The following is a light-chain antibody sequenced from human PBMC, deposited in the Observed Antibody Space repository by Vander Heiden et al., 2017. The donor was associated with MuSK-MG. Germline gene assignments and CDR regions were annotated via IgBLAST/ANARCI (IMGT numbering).Light chain of an antibody. V-gene: IGKV2-28*01. CDR2: FGS. J-gene: IGKJ1*01. Sequence: DIVMTQSPHSLPVTPGEPASISCRSSQSLLRSNGYNYLDVHLQEPGQSPQLLTYFGSNRASPVPDTASGRGPGIAFTLRSSIVAAEDVRFYYCRQAQQAPRTFGQGTKVEIK. CDR3: RQAQQAPRT. CDR1: QSLLRSNGYNY.